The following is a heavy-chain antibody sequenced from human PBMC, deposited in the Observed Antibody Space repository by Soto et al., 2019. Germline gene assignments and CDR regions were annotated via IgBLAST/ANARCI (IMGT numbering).Heavy chain of an antibody. CDR3: AKDVSGSWNHYYFDY. CDR1: GFTFDDYA. D-gene: IGHD6-13*01. CDR2: ISWNSGSI. Sequence: GGSLRLSCAASGFTFDDYAMHWVRQAPGKGLEWVSGISWNSGSIGYADSVKGRFTISRDNAKNSLYLQMNSLRAEDTALYYCAKDVSGSWNHYYFDYWGQGTLVTVSS. J-gene: IGHJ4*02. V-gene: IGHV3-9*01.